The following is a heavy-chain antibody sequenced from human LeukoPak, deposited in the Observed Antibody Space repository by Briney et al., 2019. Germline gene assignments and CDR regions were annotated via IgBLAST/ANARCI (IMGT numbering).Heavy chain of an antibody. V-gene: IGHV3-11*04. CDR3: ARRRANYYDSSGEIDY. J-gene: IGHJ4*02. CDR2: ISSSGSTI. CDR1: GFTFSDYY. Sequence: GALRLPCAASGFTFSDYYMSWIRQAPGKGLEWVSYISSSGSTIYYADSVKGRFTISRDNAKNSLYLQMNSLRAEDTAVYYCARRRANYYDSSGEIDYWGQGTLVTVSS. D-gene: IGHD3-22*01.